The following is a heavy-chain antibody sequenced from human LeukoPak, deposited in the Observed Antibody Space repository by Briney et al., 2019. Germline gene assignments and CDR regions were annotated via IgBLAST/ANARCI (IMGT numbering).Heavy chain of an antibody. Sequence: PSETLSLTCTVSGGSISSGGYYWSWIRQPPGKGLEWIGEINHSGSTNYNPSLKSRVTISVDTSKNQFSLKLSSVTAADTAVYYCARTPMGGIAAAYNHFDYWGQGTLVTVSS. CDR1: GGSISSGGYY. D-gene: IGHD6-13*01. CDR3: ARTPMGGIAAAYNHFDY. J-gene: IGHJ4*02. CDR2: INHSGST. V-gene: IGHV4-39*07.